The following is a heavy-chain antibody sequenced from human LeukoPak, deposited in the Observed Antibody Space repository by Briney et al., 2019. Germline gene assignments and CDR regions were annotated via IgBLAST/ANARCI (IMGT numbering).Heavy chain of an antibody. Sequence: PGGSLRLSCTASGFTFDDFAMHWVRQVPGKGLEWVSLITWDGGTAYYADSVRGRFTISRDNSRNSLYLQMNSLIPEDTALYYCAKDTDDHSGTYENYFDYWGQGTLVTVSS. CDR2: ITWDGGTA. V-gene: IGHV3-43D*03. J-gene: IGHJ4*02. CDR1: GFTFDDFA. D-gene: IGHD1-26*01. CDR3: AKDTDDHSGTYENYFDY.